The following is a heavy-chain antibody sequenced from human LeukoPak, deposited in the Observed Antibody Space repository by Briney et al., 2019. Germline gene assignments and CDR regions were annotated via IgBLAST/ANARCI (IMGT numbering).Heavy chain of an antibody. V-gene: IGHV3-23*01. D-gene: IGHD3-9*01. J-gene: IGHJ4*02. CDR1: GFTVSSNY. CDR2: ISGSGGST. CDR3: AKGLRYFDWFQGNYFDY. Sequence: GGSLRLSCAASGFTVSSNYMSWVRQAPGKGLEWVSAISGSGGSTYYADSVKGRFTISRDNSKNTLYLQMNSLRAEDTAVYYCAKGLRYFDWFQGNYFDYWGQGTLVTVSS.